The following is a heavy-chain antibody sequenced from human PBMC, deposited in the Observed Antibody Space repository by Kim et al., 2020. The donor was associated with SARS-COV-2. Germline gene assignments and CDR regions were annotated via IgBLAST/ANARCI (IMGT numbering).Heavy chain of an antibody. V-gene: IGHV4-31*03. CDR2: IDYSGCT. CDR3: ARATFYDFWSGNAFDI. Sequence: SETLSLTCTVSGGSISSGGYYWSWIRQHPGKGLEWIGYIDYSGCTYYNLYLKSRVTISVDTSKNQFSLKLSSVTAADTAVYYCARATFYDFWSGNAFDIWGQGTMVTVSS. CDR1: GGSISSGGYY. D-gene: IGHD3-3*01. J-gene: IGHJ3*02.